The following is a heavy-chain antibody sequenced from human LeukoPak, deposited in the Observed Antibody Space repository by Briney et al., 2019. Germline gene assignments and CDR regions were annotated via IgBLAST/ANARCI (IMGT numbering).Heavy chain of an antibody. J-gene: IGHJ2*01. CDR2: IYYSGST. D-gene: IGHD4-17*01. Sequence: PSETLSLTCTVSGGSISSYYWSWIRQPPGKGLEWIWYIYYSGSTNYNPSLKSRVTISVDTSKNQFSLKLRSVTAADTAVYYCARDYGDIPPDWYYDLWGRGTLVTVSS. CDR3: ARDYGDIPPDWYYDL. CDR1: GGSISSYY. V-gene: IGHV4-59*01.